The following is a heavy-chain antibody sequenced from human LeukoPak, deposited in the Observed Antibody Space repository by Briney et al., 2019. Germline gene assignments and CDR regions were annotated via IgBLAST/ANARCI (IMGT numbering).Heavy chain of an antibody. D-gene: IGHD6-13*01. CDR2: IKSKTDGGTT. CDR3: TTDRIARYGMDV. V-gene: IGHV3-15*01. Sequence: PGGSLRLSCEASGLTFSRDWMGWVRQAPGKGLEWVGRIKSKTDGGTTDYAAPVKGRFTISRDDSKNTLYLQMNSLKTEDTAVYYCTTDRIARYGMDVWGQGTTVTVSS. CDR1: GLTFSRDW. J-gene: IGHJ6*02.